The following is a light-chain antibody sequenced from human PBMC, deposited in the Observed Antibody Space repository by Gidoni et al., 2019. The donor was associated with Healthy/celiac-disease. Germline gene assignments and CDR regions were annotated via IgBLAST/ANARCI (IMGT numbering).Light chain of an antibody. CDR2: AAS. CDR1: QGIRND. Sequence: AIQMTQSPSSLSASVGDRVTITCRASQGIRNDLGWYQQKPGKAPKLLIDAASSLQSGVPSRFSGSGSGTDFTLTISSLQPEDFATYYCLPDYNYPGTFGQGTKVEIK. V-gene: IGKV1-6*01. J-gene: IGKJ1*01. CDR3: LPDYNYPGT.